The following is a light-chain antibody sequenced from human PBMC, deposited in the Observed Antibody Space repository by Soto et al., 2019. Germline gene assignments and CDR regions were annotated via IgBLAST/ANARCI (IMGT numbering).Light chain of an antibody. CDR1: QSISSW. V-gene: IGKV1-5*03. CDR2: KAS. Sequence: DIQMTQSPSSVSASVGDRVTITCRASQSISSWLAWYQQKPGKAPNLLIYKASSLESGVPSRFSGSGSGTEFTLTISSLQPDDFATYYCQQYNSYPLTFGGGTKVDTK. J-gene: IGKJ4*01. CDR3: QQYNSYPLT.